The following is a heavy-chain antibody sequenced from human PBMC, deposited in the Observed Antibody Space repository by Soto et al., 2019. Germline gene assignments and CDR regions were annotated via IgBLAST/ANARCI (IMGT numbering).Heavy chain of an antibody. V-gene: IGHV1-2*04. Sequence: ASVKVSCKASGYTFTGYYMHWVRQAPGQGLEWMGWINPNSGGTNYAQKFQGWVTMTRDTSISTAYMELSRLRSDDTAVYYCARDRADYGGNLPYFYYWGQGTLVTVSS. J-gene: IGHJ4*02. CDR2: INPNSGGT. D-gene: IGHD4-17*01. CDR3: ARDRADYGGNLPYFYY. CDR1: GYTFTGYY.